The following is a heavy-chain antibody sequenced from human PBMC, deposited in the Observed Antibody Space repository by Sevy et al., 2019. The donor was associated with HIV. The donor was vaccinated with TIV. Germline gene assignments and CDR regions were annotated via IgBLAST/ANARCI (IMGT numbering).Heavy chain of an antibody. V-gene: IGHV3-9*01. D-gene: IGHD6-19*01. CDR2: ITWNIDGV. CDR3: AKDLISVAGFYAFDM. Sequence: GGSLRLSCAASGFNFNEYAMPWARQAQGKGLGGVSGITWNIDGVVYADSVKGRFTISRDKAKNSLYLQMNSLRPEDTALYYCAKDLISVAGFYAFDMWGQGTMVTVSS. CDR1: GFNFNEYA. J-gene: IGHJ3*02.